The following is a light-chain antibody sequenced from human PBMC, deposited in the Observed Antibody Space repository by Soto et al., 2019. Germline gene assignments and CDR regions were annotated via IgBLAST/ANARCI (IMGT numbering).Light chain of an antibody. CDR3: QAWESSTGV. CDR1: KLGDKY. J-gene: IGLJ1*01. V-gene: IGLV3-1*01. Sequence: SYELTQPPSVSVSPGQTASITCSGDKLGDKYVCWYQQKPGQSPVLVIYQDNKRPSRIPERFSGSNSGNTATLTISGTQAMDEADYYCQAWESSTGVFGTGTKLTVL. CDR2: QDN.